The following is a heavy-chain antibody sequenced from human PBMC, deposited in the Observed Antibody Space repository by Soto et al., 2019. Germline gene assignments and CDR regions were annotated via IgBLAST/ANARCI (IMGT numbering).Heavy chain of an antibody. Sequence: EVQLVESGGGLVQPGGSLRLSCAASGFTFSSYSMNWVRQAPGKGLEWVSYISSSSSTIYYADSVKGRFTISRDNAKNSLDRKMNSVRAEDTAVYYCARDLNYGLFDYWGQGTLVTVSS. J-gene: IGHJ4*02. CDR1: GFTFSSYS. CDR2: ISSSSSTI. CDR3: ARDLNYGLFDY. V-gene: IGHV3-48*01. D-gene: IGHD4-17*01.